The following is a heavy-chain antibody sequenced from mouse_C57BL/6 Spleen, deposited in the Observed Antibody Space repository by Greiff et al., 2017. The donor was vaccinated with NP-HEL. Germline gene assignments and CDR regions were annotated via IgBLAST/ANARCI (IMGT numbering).Heavy chain of an antibody. CDR3: ARYRLFYAMDY. J-gene: IGHJ4*01. V-gene: IGHV7-3*01. CDR1: GFTFTDYY. CDR2: IRNKANGYTT. Sequence: EVQGVESGGGLVQPGGSLSLSCAASGFTFTDYYMSWVRQPPGKALEWLGFIRNKANGYTTEYSSSVKGRFTISRDNSQSILYLQMNALRAEDSATYYCARYRLFYAMDYWGQGTSVTVSS.